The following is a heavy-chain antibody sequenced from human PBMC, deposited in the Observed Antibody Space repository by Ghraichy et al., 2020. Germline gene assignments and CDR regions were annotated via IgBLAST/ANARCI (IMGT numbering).Heavy chain of an antibody. CDR1: GYTFTSYG. CDR3: ARDREQWLVSGNDY. D-gene: IGHD6-19*01. CDR2: ISAYNGNT. Sequence: ASVKVSCKASGYTFTSYGISWVRQAPGQGLEWMGWISAYNGNTNYAQKLQGRVTMTTDTSTSTAYMELRSLRSDDTAVYYCARDREQWLVSGNDYWGQGTLVTVSS. V-gene: IGHV1-18*01. J-gene: IGHJ4*02.